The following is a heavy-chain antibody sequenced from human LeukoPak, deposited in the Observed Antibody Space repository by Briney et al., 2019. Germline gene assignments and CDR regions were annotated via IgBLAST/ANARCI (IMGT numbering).Heavy chain of an antibody. CDR1: GFTFSSYG. CDR2: VSDSGRDT. Sequence: GGTLRLSCSASGFTFSSYGMSWVRQAPGTGLEWVSAVSDSGRDTYYADSVKGRVTISKDNSKNTLFLQMNSLRAEDTAVYYCTKRVPYSSSSVYFDSWGQGTLVTVSS. D-gene: IGHD6-6*01. V-gene: IGHV3-23*01. CDR3: TKRVPYSSSSVYFDS. J-gene: IGHJ4*02.